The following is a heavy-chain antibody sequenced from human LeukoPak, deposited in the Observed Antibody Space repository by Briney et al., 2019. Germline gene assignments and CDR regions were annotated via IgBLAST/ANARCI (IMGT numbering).Heavy chain of an antibody. CDR3: ARVQYSSSRSLDY. J-gene: IGHJ4*02. Sequence: GASVKVSCKASGYTFTGYYMHWVRQAPGQGLEWMGRINPNSGGTNYAQKFQGRVTMTRDTSISTAYMELSRLRSDDTAVYYCARVQYSSSRSLDYWGQGTLVTVSS. V-gene: IGHV1-2*06. D-gene: IGHD6-6*01. CDR2: INPNSGGT. CDR1: GYTFTGYY.